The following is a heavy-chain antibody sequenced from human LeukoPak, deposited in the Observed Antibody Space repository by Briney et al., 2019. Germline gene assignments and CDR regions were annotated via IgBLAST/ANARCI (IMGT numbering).Heavy chain of an antibody. CDR1: GYSFTSYW. CDR3: ARRADTAMGSFDY. D-gene: IGHD5-18*01. Sequence: GESLKISCKGSGYSFTSYWIGWVRQMPGKGLEWMGIIYPGDSDPRYSPSFQGQVTISADKSISTAYLQWSSLKASDTAMYYCARRADTAMGSFDYWGQGTLVTVSS. J-gene: IGHJ4*02. CDR2: IYPGDSDP. V-gene: IGHV5-51*01.